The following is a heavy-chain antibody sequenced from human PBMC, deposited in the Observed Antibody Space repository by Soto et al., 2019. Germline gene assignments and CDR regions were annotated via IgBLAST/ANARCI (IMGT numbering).Heavy chain of an antibody. V-gene: IGHV4-59*01. D-gene: IGHD3-22*01. CDR2: IYYSGST. CDR3: ARDHGYDSSGYYRYNWFDP. Sequence: PSETLSLTCTVSGGSISSYYWSWIRQPPGKGLEWIGYIYYSGSTNYNPSLKSRVTISVDTSKNQFSLKLSSVTAAETAVYYCARDHGYDSSGYYRYNWFDPWGQGTLVTVSS. J-gene: IGHJ5*02. CDR1: GGSISSYY.